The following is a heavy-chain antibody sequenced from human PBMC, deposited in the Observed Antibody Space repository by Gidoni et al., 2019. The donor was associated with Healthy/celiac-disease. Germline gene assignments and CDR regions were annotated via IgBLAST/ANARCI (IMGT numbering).Heavy chain of an antibody. Sequence: EVQLVESGGGVVQPGGSLRLSCAASGFTFDDYAMPWVRQAPGKGLEWVSFIRGDGGKTYYADSVKGRFTVSRDNIKKSLYLQMNSLTTEDTAFYYCASGSGVFDYWGQGTLVTVSS. CDR3: ASGSGVFDY. CDR1: GFTFDDYA. J-gene: IGHJ4*02. V-gene: IGHV3-43*02. D-gene: IGHD3-10*01. CDR2: IRGDGGKT.